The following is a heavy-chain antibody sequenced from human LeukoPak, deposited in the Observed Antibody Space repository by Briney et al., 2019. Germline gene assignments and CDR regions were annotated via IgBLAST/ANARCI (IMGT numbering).Heavy chain of an antibody. D-gene: IGHD3-9*01. J-gene: IGHJ5*02. CDR3: TRDPSPYYDILTGKYNWFDP. V-gene: IGHV3-49*03. CDR1: GFTFGDYA. CDR2: IRSKAYGGTT. Sequence: PGRSLRLSCTASGFTFGDYAMSWFRQAPGKGLEWVGFIRSKAYGGTTEYAASVKGRFTISRDDSKSIAYLQMNSLKTEDTAVYYCTRDPSPYYDILTGKYNWFDPWGQGNLVTVSS.